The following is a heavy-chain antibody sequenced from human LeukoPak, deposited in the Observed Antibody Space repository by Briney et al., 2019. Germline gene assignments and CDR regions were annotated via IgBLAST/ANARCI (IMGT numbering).Heavy chain of an antibody. V-gene: IGHV1-2*02. CDR1: GYTFTGYS. Sequence: ASVKVSCKASGYTFTGYSMHWVRQAPGQGLEWMGWINPNSGGTNYAQKFQGRVTMTRDTSISTAYMELSRLRSDDTAVYYCASRYGSGSPNFDYWGQGTLVTVSS. J-gene: IGHJ4*02. CDR2: INPNSGGT. D-gene: IGHD3-10*01. CDR3: ASRYGSGSPNFDY.